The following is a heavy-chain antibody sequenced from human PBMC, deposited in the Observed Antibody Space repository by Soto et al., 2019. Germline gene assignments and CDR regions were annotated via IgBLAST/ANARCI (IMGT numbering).Heavy chain of an antibody. J-gene: IGHJ6*02. CDR1: EDSFTSYW. D-gene: IGHD2-2*02. V-gene: IGHV5-10-1*01. Sequence: PGEPIRISCKVAEDSFTSYWISGVRQMTGKGLEWMGRIDPSDSYTNYSPSFQGHVTISADKSISTAYLQWSSLKASDTAMYYCARAFVVVPAAIDYYYGMDVWGQGTTVTVSS. CDR2: IDPSDSYT. CDR3: ARAFVVVPAAIDYYYGMDV.